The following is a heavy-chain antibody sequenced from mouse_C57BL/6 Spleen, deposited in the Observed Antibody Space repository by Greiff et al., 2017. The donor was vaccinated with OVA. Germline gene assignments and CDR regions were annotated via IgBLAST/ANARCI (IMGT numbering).Heavy chain of an antibody. J-gene: IGHJ2*01. CDR2: IYPGDGDT. Sequence: VKPGASVKISCKASGYAFSSSWMNWVKQRPGKGLEWIGRIYPGDGDTNYNGKFKGKATLTADKSSSTAYMQLSSLTSEDSAVYFCARGYYGSSPDYWGQGTTLTVSS. D-gene: IGHD1-1*01. CDR1: GYAFSSSW. V-gene: IGHV1-82*01. CDR3: ARGYYGSSPDY.